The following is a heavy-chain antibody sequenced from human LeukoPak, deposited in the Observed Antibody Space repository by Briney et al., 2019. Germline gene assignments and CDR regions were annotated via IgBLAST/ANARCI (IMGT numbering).Heavy chain of an antibody. CDR3: AREGYSTGWYFFDN. Sequence: PGRSLGLSCEAYGFSLNSYWMHWVRQAPGEGPVWVSRISVDGRSTAYADSVKGRFTISRDNAKNTLYLGMNSLRADDTAVYYCAREGYSTGWYFFDNWGRGTRVTVSS. V-gene: IGHV3-74*03. CDR1: GFSLNSYW. D-gene: IGHD6-13*01. J-gene: IGHJ4*02. CDR2: ISVDGRST.